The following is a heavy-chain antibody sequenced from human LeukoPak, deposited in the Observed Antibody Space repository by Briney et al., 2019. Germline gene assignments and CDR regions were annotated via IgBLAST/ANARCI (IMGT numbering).Heavy chain of an antibody. Sequence: ASVKVSCKGSGYTLTRYYMHGVRQAPGQGLEWMGLINPGAGSTSYAQKFQGRVTMTRDTSTSTVYMELSSLRSEDTAVYYCARRYSGYGDFDYWGQGTLVTVSS. CDR3: ARRYSGYGDFDY. J-gene: IGHJ4*02. CDR1: GYTLTRYY. D-gene: IGHD5-12*01. V-gene: IGHV1-46*01. CDR2: INPGAGST.